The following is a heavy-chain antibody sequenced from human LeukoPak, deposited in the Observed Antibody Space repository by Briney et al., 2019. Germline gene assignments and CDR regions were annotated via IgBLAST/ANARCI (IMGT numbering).Heavy chain of an antibody. D-gene: IGHD3-3*01. CDR1: GYTFTGYY. J-gene: IGHJ4*02. V-gene: IGHV1-2*02. CDR3: GVYDFWSGVFPFDY. Sequence: GASVKVSCKASGYTFTGYYIDWVRQAPGQGLEWMGWINPNSGGTNYAQKFQGRVTMTRDTSISTAYMELSRLRSDDTAVYYCGVYDFWSGVFPFDYWGQGTLVTVSS. CDR2: INPNSGGT.